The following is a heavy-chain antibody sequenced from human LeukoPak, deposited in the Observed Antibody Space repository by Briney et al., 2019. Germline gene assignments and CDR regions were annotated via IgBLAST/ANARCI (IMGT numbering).Heavy chain of an antibody. V-gene: IGHV3-74*01. CDR2: ISSDGSNT. J-gene: IGHJ4*02. D-gene: IGHD7-27*01. CDR1: GFTFSSYW. Sequence: GGSLRLSCAASGFTFSSYWMHWVRQAPGKGLVWVSRISSDGSNTIYADSVKGRFTISRDNAKNTLSLQMNNLRAEDTAVYYCTTGNWGSFSYWGQGTLVTVSS. CDR3: TTGNWGSFSY.